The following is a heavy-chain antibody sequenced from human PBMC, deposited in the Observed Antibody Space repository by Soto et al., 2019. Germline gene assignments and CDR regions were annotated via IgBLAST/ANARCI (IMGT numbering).Heavy chain of an antibody. J-gene: IGHJ4*02. D-gene: IGHD3-10*01. CDR3: PRDRTLVTDTRAVDD. CDR2: ISAFNSNT. V-gene: IGHV1-18*01. CDR1: GYTCNNFG. Sequence: SAMVSCKASGYTCNNFGLSCLRQAPGQGLEWMGWISAFNSNTQYAQKFQGRITMTTDTGTSKAYMELRRLRSDDTAVYYCPRDRTLVTDTRAVDDWGQGTPV.